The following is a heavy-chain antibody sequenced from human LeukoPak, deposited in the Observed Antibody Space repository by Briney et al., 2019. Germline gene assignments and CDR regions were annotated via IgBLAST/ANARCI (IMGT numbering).Heavy chain of an antibody. D-gene: IGHD3-9*01. CDR2: INHSGST. J-gene: IGHJ3*02. CDR1: GGSFSGYY. Sequence: SETLSLTCAVYGGSFSGYYWSWIRQPQGKGLEWIGEINHSGSTNYNPSLKSRVTISVDTSKNQFSLKLSSVTAADTAVYYCARLVLRYFDWLFNDAFDIWGQGTMVTVSS. V-gene: IGHV4-34*01. CDR3: ARLVLRYFDWLFNDAFDI.